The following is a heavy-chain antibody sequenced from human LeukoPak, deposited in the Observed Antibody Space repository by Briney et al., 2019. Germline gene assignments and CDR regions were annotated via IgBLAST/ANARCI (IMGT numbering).Heavy chain of an antibody. J-gene: IGHJ4*02. CDR1: GFTVSRNY. CDR3: ASECLTGYYTPY. Sequence: GGSLRLSCAACGFTVSRNYMSWVRQAPGKGLEWVSILYSGGSSYYADSVKGRFTISRDNSKNTLYLRMNSLRAEDTALYYCASECLTGYYTPYWGQGTLVTVSS. V-gene: IGHV3-53*01. CDR2: LYSGGSS. D-gene: IGHD3-9*01.